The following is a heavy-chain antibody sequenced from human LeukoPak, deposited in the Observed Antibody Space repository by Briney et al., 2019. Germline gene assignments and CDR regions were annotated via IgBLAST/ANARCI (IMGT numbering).Heavy chain of an antibody. Sequence: KLSCKISESSVSAYWYMSVRQVSLKKLQWMESIHPDASDAKYSPSFQGQVTISVDKSINTAYLQWSSLKASDTAQYYCARLFEWGVWPQYYYAMDVWGQGTAVTVSS. V-gene: IGHV5-51*01. CDR1: ESSVSAYW. D-gene: IGHD3-3*01. CDR2: IHPDASDA. J-gene: IGHJ6*02. CDR3: ARLFEWGVWPQYYYAMDV.